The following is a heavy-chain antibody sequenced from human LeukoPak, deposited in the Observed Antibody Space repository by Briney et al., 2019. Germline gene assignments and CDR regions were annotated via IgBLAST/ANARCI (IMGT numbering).Heavy chain of an antibody. CDR3: AREETQHGGFFDY. J-gene: IGHJ4*02. V-gene: IGHV3-30*09. CDR2: ISYDGSNK. Sequence: GGSLRLSCAASGFTFSTYAMHWVRQAPGKGLEWVAVISYDGSNKYYADSVKGRFAISRDNSKNTLYLQMNSLRAEDTAVYYCAREETQHGGFFDYWGQGTLVTVSS. CDR1: GFTFSTYA. D-gene: IGHD2-15*01.